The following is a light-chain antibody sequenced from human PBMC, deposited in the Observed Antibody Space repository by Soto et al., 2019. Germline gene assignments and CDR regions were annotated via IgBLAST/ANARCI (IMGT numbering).Light chain of an antibody. V-gene: IGLV2-14*01. J-gene: IGLJ1*01. CDR1: NSDVNY. CDR3: SSSISSNTFV. CDR2: GVI. Sequence: QSALTQPASVSGAPGQSITISCTATNSDVNYVSWHQQHPGKAPKLMIYGVINRSSGVSTRFSGSKFGNTASLTISGLQAEDEADYYCSSSISSNTFVFGTGTKVTVL.